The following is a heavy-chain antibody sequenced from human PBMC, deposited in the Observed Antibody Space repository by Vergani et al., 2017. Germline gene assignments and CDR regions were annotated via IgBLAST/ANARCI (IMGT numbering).Heavy chain of an antibody. J-gene: IGHJ4*02. CDR2: ISSTGNDK. CDR3: AGGTGRWLQFVFFDF. V-gene: IGHV3-21*06. D-gene: IGHD5-24*01. Sequence: EVQLVESGGGLVKPGGSLRLSCAVSGFTFSHYGINWVRQAPGKGLEWVSSISSTGNDKYYADSVKGRFTISRDNANDSLYLQMNSLRDEDTAVYYCAGGTGRWLQFVFFDFGAQGARVPVSS. CDR1: GFTFSHYG.